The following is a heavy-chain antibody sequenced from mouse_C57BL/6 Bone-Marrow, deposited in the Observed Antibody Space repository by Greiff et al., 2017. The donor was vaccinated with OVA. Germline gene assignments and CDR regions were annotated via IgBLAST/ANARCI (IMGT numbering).Heavy chain of an antibody. CDR3: ARDEDAMDY. Sequence: EVKLVESGGGLVQSGRSLRLSCATSGFTFSDFYMEWVRQAPGKGLEWIAASRNKANDYTTEYSASVKGRFIVSRDTSQSILYLQMNALRAEDTAIYYCARDEDAMDYWGQGTSVTVSS. V-gene: IGHV7-1*01. J-gene: IGHJ4*01. CDR1: GFTFSDFY. CDR2: SRNKANDYTT.